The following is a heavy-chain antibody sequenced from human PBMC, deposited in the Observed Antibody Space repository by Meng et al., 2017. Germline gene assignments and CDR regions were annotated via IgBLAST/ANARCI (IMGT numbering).Heavy chain of an antibody. CDR2: IVYSGST. V-gene: IGHV4-61*01. J-gene: IGHJ4*02. CDR1: GGSVGSGNYY. D-gene: IGHD4-17*01. Sequence: QGQLQESGPGLARPSETLSLICTVSGGSVGSGNYYWSWIRQPPGKGLEWIGYIVYSGSTTYNPSLKTRVTISVDTSKNQFSLKLTSVTAADTAVYFCARDVGGDYETLFDYWGQGTLVTGSS. CDR3: ARDVGGDYETLFDY.